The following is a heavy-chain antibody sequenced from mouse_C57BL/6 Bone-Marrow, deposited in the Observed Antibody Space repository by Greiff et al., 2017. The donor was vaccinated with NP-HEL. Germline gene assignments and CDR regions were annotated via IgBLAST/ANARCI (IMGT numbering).Heavy chain of an antibody. Sequence: QVQLQQSGPELVKPGASVKISCKASGYAFSSSWMNWVKQRPGKGLEWIGRIYPGDGDTNYNGKFKGQATLTADKASSTAYMQLSSLTSEDSAVYFCARSGYDYYYAMDYWGQGTSVTVSS. V-gene: IGHV1-82*01. D-gene: IGHD2-4*01. J-gene: IGHJ4*01. CDR2: IYPGDGDT. CDR3: ARSGYDYYYAMDY. CDR1: GYAFSSSW.